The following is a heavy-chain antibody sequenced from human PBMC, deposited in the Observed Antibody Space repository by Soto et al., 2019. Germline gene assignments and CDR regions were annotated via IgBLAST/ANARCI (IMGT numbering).Heavy chain of an antibody. Sequence: DVQLVDSGGDFVQPGGSLRLSCAASGFTLRSYWMGWVRQAPGQRLEWVANIKTDGSETYYVDSVKGRFTIARDNDRNLLSLQMDSLRAEDTAIYYCARVLSWGWFGPWGQGTLVTVSS. CDR2: IKTDGSET. V-gene: IGHV3-7*01. CDR3: ARVLSWGWFGP. CDR1: GFTLRSYW. D-gene: IGHD1-26*01. J-gene: IGHJ5*02.